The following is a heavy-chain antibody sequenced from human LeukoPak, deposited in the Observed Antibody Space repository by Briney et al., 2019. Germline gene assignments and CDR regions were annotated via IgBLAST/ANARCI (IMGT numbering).Heavy chain of an antibody. CDR3: ARVRVAVWFDP. V-gene: IGHV4-59*01. Sequence: SATLSLTCTVSGGSISSYYWSWIRQPPGKGLEWIGYICYSGSTNYNPSLKSRVTISVDTSKNQFSLKLSSVTAADTAVYYCARVRVAVWFDPWGQGTLVTVSS. CDR2: ICYSGST. D-gene: IGHD6-19*01. J-gene: IGHJ5*02. CDR1: GGSISSYY.